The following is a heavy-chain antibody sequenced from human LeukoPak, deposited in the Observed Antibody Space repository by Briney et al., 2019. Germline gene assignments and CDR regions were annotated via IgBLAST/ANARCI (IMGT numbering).Heavy chain of an antibody. V-gene: IGHV4-39*07. CDR3: ARAPSFLYSSSWLDY. J-gene: IGHJ4*02. CDR1: GGSISSSSYY. Sequence: SETLSLTCTVSGGSISSSSYYWGWIRQPPGKGLEWIGSIYYSGSTYYNPSLKSRVTISVDTSKNQFSLKLSSVTAADTAVYYCARAPSFLYSSSWLDYWGQGTLVTVSS. CDR2: IYYSGST. D-gene: IGHD6-13*01.